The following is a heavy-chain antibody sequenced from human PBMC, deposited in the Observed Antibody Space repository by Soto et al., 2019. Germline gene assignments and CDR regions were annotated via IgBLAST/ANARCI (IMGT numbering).Heavy chain of an antibody. V-gene: IGHV1-18*01. CDR2: ISAYNGDT. Sequence: QVQLVQSGGEVKKPGASVKVSCKASGYTFTSFGITWVRQAPGHGLEWMGWISAYNGDTKYAQKVKGRVTMTTDTATNTAHMELRSLRPDYTAVYYCAIGGDSYGDDYWGQGTLVTVSS. CDR3: AIGGDSYGDDY. J-gene: IGHJ4*02. CDR1: GYTFTSFG. D-gene: IGHD5-18*01.